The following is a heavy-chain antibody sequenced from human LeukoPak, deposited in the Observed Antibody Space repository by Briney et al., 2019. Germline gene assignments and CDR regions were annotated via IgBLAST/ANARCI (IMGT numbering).Heavy chain of an antibody. V-gene: IGHV3-23*01. CDR3: ARDHVYDFWSGRNYYAMDV. CDR1: GFTFNSYA. J-gene: IGHJ6*02. D-gene: IGHD3-3*01. Sequence: GGSLRLSCVASGFTFNSYAMSWVRQAPGKGLEWVSSISGSGGSTYYADSVKGRFTISRDNSKNTLYLQMSSLRTEDTAVYYCARDHVYDFWSGRNYYAMDVWGQGTAVTVSS. CDR2: ISGSGGST.